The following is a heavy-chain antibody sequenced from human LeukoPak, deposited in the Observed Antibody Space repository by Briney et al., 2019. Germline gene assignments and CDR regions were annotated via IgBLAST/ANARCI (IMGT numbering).Heavy chain of an antibody. CDR2: ISSSSNYI. J-gene: IGHJ4*02. Sequence: GGSLRLSCAASGFTFSNYSMNWVRQAPGKGLEWVSSISSSSNYIYYADSVKGRFTISRDNAKNSLYLQMNRLRAEGTAVYYCARERAASSSWYVLDYWGQGTLVTVSS. V-gene: IGHV3-21*01. CDR1: GFTFSNYS. D-gene: IGHD6-13*01. CDR3: ARERAASSSWYVLDY.